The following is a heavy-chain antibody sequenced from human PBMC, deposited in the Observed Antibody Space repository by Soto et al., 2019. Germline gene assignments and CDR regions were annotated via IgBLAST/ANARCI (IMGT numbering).Heavy chain of an antibody. Sequence: GESLKISCKGSGYSFTSYWIGWVRQMPGKGLEWMGIIYPGDSDTRYSPSFQGQVTISADKSISTAYLQWSSLKASDTAMYYCARQGRNWNEEEYYYYYYMDVWGKGTTVTVSS. J-gene: IGHJ6*03. D-gene: IGHD1-20*01. CDR3: ARQGRNWNEEEYYYYYYMDV. CDR2: IYPGDSDT. V-gene: IGHV5-51*01. CDR1: GYSFTSYW.